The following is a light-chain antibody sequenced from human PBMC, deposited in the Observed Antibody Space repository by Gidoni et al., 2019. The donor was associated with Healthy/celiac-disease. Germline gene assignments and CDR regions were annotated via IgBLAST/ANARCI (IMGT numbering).Light chain of an antibody. CDR1: QSISSW. Sequence: IQMTQPPSTLSASVGDRVTITCRASQSISSWLAWYQQKPGKAPKLLIYKASSLESGVPSRFSGSGSGTEFNLTISSLQPDDFATYYCQQYKSYTWTFGQGTKVEIK. V-gene: IGKV1-5*03. CDR2: KAS. CDR3: QQYKSYTWT. J-gene: IGKJ1*01.